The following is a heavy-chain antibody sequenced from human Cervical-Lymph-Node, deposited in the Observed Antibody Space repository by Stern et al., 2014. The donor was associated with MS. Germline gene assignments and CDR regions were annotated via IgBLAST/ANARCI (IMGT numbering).Heavy chain of an antibody. V-gene: IGHV3-30*04. CDR3: ARGGFVDWAASYF. Sequence: MQLVESGGGVVQPGRSLRLSCAASGFDIRNYAMHWVRQAPGKGLESVAVISWDGSSKYYADSVKGRFTISRDNSRNKLFLQMDSLRHEDTAVYHCARGGFVDWAASYFWGQGTLVIVSS. CDR1: GFDIRNYA. D-gene: IGHD2-21*01. CDR2: ISWDGSSK. J-gene: IGHJ4*02.